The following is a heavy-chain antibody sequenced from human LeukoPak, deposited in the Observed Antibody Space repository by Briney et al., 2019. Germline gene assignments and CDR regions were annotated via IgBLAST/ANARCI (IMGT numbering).Heavy chain of an antibody. V-gene: IGHV3-74*01. Sequence: PGGSLRLSCAASGFSFSNYWMHWVRQAPGKGLVWVSRINSDGSSTTYADSVKGRFTISRDNAKNTLHLQMNSLRAEDTAVYYCARDGVEFYNWFDPWGQGTLVTVSS. D-gene: IGHD2-21*01. J-gene: IGHJ5*02. CDR3: ARDGVEFYNWFDP. CDR1: GFSFSNYW. CDR2: INSDGSST.